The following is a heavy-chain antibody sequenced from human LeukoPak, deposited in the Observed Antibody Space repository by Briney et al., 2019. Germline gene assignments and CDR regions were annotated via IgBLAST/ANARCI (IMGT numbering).Heavy chain of an antibody. CDR2: ANGDGSTT. CDR1: GFTFSRYW. J-gene: IGHJ4*02. CDR3: AVKGGYNDLDAPFDY. Sequence: GGSLRLSCAASGFTFSRYWMHCVRQAPGKGLEWVSRANGDGSTTTYADSVKGRFTISRDNAKNTLYLQMNSLRVEDTAVYYCAVKGGYNDLDAPFDYWGPGTLVTVSS. V-gene: IGHV3-74*01. D-gene: IGHD5-12*01.